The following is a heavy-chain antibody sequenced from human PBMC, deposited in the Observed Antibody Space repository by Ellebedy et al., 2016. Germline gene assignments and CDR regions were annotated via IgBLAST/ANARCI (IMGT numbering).Heavy chain of an antibody. CDR1: GYTFTGYY. D-gene: IGHD6-19*01. Sequence: ASVKVSCKASGYTFTGYYMHWVRQAPGQGLEWMGWISAYNGNTNYAQKLQGRVTMTTDTSTSTAYMDLRSLRSDDTAVYYCAISSGWYGDAFDIWGQGTMVTVSS. CDR2: ISAYNGNT. V-gene: IGHV1-18*04. J-gene: IGHJ3*02. CDR3: AISSGWYGDAFDI.